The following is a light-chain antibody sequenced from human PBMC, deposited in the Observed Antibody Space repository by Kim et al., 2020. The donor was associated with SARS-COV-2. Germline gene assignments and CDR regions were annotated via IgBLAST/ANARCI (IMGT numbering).Light chain of an antibody. J-gene: IGKJ4*01. CDR1: QSVSSY. CDR3: HQYNNWPPLT. Sequence: DIVMTQSPATLSVSPGERATLSCRASQSVSSYLAWYQQKPGQAPRLLIYVASTRAAGIPARFSGSGSGTEFTLTISSLQSEDFAVYYCHQYNNWPPLTFGGGTKVDIK. V-gene: IGKV3-15*01. CDR2: VAS.